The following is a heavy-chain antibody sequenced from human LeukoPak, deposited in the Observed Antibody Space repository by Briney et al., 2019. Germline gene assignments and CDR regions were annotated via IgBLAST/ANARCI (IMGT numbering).Heavy chain of an antibody. CDR3: ARSWFSSYFDF. D-gene: IGHD3-10*01. CDR1: GFSFSDYY. J-gene: IGHJ4*02. V-gene: IGHV3-53*01. Sequence: GGSLRLSCAASGFSFSDYYMSWVRQAPGRGLEWVSLIYSDGSTYYADSVKGRFTISRDNSKNTLYLQMNSLRAEDTAVYCCARSWFSSYFDFWGQGILVTVSS. CDR2: IYSDGST.